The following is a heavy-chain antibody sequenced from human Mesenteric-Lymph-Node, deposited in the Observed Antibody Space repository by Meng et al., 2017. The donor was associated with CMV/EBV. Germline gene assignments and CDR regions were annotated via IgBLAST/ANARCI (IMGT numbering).Heavy chain of an antibody. Sequence: GGSLRLSCAASRFTFSDYGMHWVRQAPGKGLEWVAIISYDGNNKYFADSVKGRFTISRDNSKNTLFLQMNSLRAEDTAVYYCAIGDYGGSFDYWGQGTLVTVSS. CDR2: ISYDGNNK. V-gene: IGHV3-30-3*01. J-gene: IGHJ4*02. CDR3: AIGDYGGSFDY. D-gene: IGHD4-23*01. CDR1: RFTFSDYG.